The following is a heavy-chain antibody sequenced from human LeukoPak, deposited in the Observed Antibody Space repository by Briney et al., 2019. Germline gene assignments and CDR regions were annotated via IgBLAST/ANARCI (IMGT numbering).Heavy chain of an antibody. J-gene: IGHJ4*02. CDR2: IYYSGSS. CDR1: GGSINNGGYY. Sequence: PSQTLSLTCTVSGGSINNGGYYWSWIRQHPGKGLEWIGYIYYSGSSYYNPSLRSRVTISVDTSKNHFSLKLSSVTAADTAVYYCARLTGRLRYFDWSMDYWGQGTLVTVSS. CDR3: ARLTGRLRYFDWSMDY. D-gene: IGHD3-9*01. V-gene: IGHV4-31*03.